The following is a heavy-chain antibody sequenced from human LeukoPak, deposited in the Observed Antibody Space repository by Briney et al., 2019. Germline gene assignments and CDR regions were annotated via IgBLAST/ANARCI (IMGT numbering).Heavy chain of an antibody. Sequence: GGSLRLSCATSGFTFSTYAMSWVRQAPGKGLELLAAIRYSGRTTYYADSVEGRFTISSDNSKNALYLQMNNLRAEDTAEYYCARELEPDSNGYYYMDVWGKGTTVTVSS. CDR2: IRYSGRTT. CDR1: GFTFSTYA. CDR3: ARELEPDSNGYYYMDV. D-gene: IGHD1-1*01. J-gene: IGHJ6*03. V-gene: IGHV3-23*01.